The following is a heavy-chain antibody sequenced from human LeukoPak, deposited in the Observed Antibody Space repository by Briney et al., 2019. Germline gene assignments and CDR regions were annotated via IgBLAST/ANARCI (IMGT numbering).Heavy chain of an antibody. J-gene: IGHJ4*02. CDR3: AKEIPTGDYFDY. Sequence: GRSLRLSCAASGFTIDDYAMHWVQQATGKGQEGLSGISWNSGSIGYADPLKGRFTISIDNANNSLYLQMNITTAEDKVLEYSAKEIPTGDYFDYWGQGTLVTVSS. CDR1: GFTIDDYA. D-gene: IGHD7-27*01. CDR2: ISWNSGSI. V-gene: IGHV3-9*01.